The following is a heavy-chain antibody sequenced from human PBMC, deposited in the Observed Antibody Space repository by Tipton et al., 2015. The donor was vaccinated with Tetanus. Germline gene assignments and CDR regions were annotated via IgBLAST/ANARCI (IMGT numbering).Heavy chain of an antibody. CDR1: GFTFKSYT. CDR3: ARDPVLGIGTQ. D-gene: IGHD2-21*01. V-gene: IGHV3-21*01. J-gene: IGHJ4*02. CDR2: ISGSSSHI. Sequence: SLRLSCAASGFTFKSYTLNWVRQAPGKGLEWASCISGSSSHIYYSDSVKGRSTISRDNAKNSVYLQMNSLRAEDTAVYYCARDPVLGIGTQWGPGTLVTVSS.